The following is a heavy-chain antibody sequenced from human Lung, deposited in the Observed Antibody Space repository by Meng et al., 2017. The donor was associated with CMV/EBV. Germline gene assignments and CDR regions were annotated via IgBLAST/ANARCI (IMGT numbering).Heavy chain of an antibody. Sequence: SCTASGFTFGDHYMDWVRQAPGKGLEWVARSRNKASSYTTEYAASVRGRFTISRDESGNSLDLQMTSLRAEDTAVYYCARTPKDIVVVPADSFYFDYXGQGXLVTVSS. CDR2: SRNKASSYTT. CDR1: GFTFGDHY. V-gene: IGHV3-72*01. D-gene: IGHD2-2*01. CDR3: ARTPKDIVVVPADSFYFDY. J-gene: IGHJ4*02.